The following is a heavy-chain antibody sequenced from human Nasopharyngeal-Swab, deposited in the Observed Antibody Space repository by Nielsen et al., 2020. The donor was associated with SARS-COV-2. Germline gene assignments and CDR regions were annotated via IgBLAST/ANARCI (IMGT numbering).Heavy chain of an antibody. D-gene: IGHD3-16*01. CDR2: IRYDGFNQ. CDR3: AKDHKMDSGGGVGYMDV. V-gene: IGHV3-30*02. CDR1: AFTFSSYG. Sequence: GESLTISCAASAFTFSSYGMHWVRQAPGKRLEWVAFIRYDGFNQHYADSVKGRFTISRDSFKNTLYLQLNSLRAEDTAVYYCAKDHKMDSGGGVGYMDVWGKGTTVTVSS. J-gene: IGHJ6*03.